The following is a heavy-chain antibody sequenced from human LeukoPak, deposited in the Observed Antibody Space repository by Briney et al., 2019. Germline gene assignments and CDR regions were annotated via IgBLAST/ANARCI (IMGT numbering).Heavy chain of an antibody. CDR3: ARVLHYGAGEDGDY. CDR1: GFTFSSYA. Sequence: GGSLRLSCAASGFTFSSYAMHWVRQAPGKGLEWVAVISYDGSNKYYADSVKGRFTISRDNSKNTLYLQMNSLRAEDTAVYYCARVLHYGAGEDGDYWGQGTLVTVSS. V-gene: IGHV3-30*04. CDR2: ISYDGSNK. D-gene: IGHD3-16*01. J-gene: IGHJ4*02.